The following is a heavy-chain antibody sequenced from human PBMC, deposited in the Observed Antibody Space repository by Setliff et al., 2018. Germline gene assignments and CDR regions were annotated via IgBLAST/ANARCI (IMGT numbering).Heavy chain of an antibody. CDR2: IYYSGST. Sequence: TLSLTCTVSGGSISSYYWSWIRQPPGKGLEWIGYIYYSGSTNYNPSLKSRVTISVYTSKNQFSLKLSSVTAADTAVYYCARASFWSGYHTARYYFDYWGQGTLVTVSS. CDR3: ARASFWSGYHTARYYFDY. D-gene: IGHD3-3*01. CDR1: GGSISSYY. J-gene: IGHJ4*02. V-gene: IGHV4-59*01.